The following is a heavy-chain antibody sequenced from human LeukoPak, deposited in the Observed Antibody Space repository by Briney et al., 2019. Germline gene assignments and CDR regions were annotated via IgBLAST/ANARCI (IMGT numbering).Heavy chain of an antibody. CDR2: INHSGST. Sequence: PSETLSLTCTVSDDSITIYYWSWIRQPPGKGLEWIGEINHSGSTNYNPSLKSRVTISVDTSKNQFSLKLSSVTAADTAVYYCASRKLGNDYWGQGTLVTVSS. CDR1: DDSITIYY. CDR3: ASRKLGNDY. D-gene: IGHD7-27*01. J-gene: IGHJ4*01. V-gene: IGHV4-34*01.